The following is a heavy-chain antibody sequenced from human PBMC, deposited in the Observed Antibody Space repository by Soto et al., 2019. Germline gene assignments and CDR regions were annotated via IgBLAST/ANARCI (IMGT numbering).Heavy chain of an antibody. CDR3: TRDLNGGNPFDY. D-gene: IGHD2-8*01. Sequence: QVQFVQSGAEVKKPGASVRLSCKPSGYTLPNYSVQWVRQAAGQGLQWLGWINPGTGYRESSRTLQGRLTLSMDNSASTFYMDLTSLTPEDTAVYFCTRDLNGGNPFDYWGQGTLVTVSS. J-gene: IGHJ4*02. V-gene: IGHV1-3*01. CDR1: GYTLPNYS. CDR2: INPGTGYR.